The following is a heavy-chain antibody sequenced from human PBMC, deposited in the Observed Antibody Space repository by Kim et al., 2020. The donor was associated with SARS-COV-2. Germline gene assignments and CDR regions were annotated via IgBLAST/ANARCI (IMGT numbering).Heavy chain of an antibody. CDR1: GFTFSSYA. CDR2: VSGSGGGK. CDR3: VKGHLSWDLDS. D-gene: IGHD1-26*01. Sequence: GGSLRLSCAASGFTFSSYAMNWVRQAPGRGLEWVSSVSGSGGGKYYADSVKGRFTISRDNSKNTLYLQMNSLRADDTAVYYCVKGHLSWDLDSWGQGTL. V-gene: IGHV3-23*01. J-gene: IGHJ4*02.